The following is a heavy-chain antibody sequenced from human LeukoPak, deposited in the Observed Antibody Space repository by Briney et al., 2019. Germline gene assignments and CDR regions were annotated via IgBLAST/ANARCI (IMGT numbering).Heavy chain of an antibody. CDR1: GYSISSGYY. CDR3: ARQYSSSNYYYYYGMDV. Sequence: SETLSLTCAVSGYSISSGYYWGWIRQPPGKGLEWIGSIYHSGSTYYNPSLKSRVTISVDTSKNQFSLKLSSVTAADTAVYYCARQYSSSNYYYYYGMDVWGQGTTVTVSS. V-gene: IGHV4-38-2*01. J-gene: IGHJ6*02. D-gene: IGHD6-6*01. CDR2: IYHSGST.